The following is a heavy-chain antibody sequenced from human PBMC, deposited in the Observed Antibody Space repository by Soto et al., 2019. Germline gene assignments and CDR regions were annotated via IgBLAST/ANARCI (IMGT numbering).Heavy chain of an antibody. CDR2: IYYSGST. D-gene: IGHD4-17*01. V-gene: IGHV4-61*01. CDR1: GGSVSSGSYY. Sequence: QVQLQESGPGLVKPSETLSLTCTVSGGSVSSGSYYWSWIRQPPGKGLEWIGYIYYSGSTNSNPPLKSRVTISVDTSKNQFSLKLSSVTAADTAVYYCASQPWVRSHDYGGNPRPYYYYYGMDVWGQGTTVTVSS. CDR3: ASQPWVRSHDYGGNPRPYYYYYGMDV. J-gene: IGHJ6*02.